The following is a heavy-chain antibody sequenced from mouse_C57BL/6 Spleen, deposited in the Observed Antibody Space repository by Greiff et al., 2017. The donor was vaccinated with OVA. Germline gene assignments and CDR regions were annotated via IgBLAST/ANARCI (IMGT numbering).Heavy chain of an antibody. V-gene: IGHV5-16*01. D-gene: IGHD1-1*01. CDR3: ARDGIYYYGSSWYFDV. Sequence: EVNVVESEGGLVQPGGSMKLSCTASGFTFSAYSMAWVRQAPDKGLEWVANFNYDGSSTYYLDSLKSRFIISRDNAKNILYLQMSSLKSEDTATYYCARDGIYYYGSSWYFDVWGTGTTVTVSS. J-gene: IGHJ1*03. CDR1: GFTFSAYS. CDR2: FNYDGSST.